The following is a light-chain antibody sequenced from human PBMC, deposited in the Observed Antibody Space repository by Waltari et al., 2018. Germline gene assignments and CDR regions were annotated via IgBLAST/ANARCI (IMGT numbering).Light chain of an antibody. CDR2: GAS. J-gene: IGKJ1*01. CDR3: QHYLRLPAT. CDR1: QSVSRS. Sequence: EIVLTQSPGTLSLSPGERATLSCRASQSVSRSLAWYQHKPCQAPRLLIYGASSMATGIPDRFSGGGSGTDFSLTISRLEPEDFAVYYCQHYLRLPATFGQGTKVEIK. V-gene: IGKV3-20*01.